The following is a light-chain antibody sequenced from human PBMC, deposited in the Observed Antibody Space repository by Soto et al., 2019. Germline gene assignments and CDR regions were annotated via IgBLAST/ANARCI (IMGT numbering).Light chain of an antibody. CDR3: SSYISSSTFVV. CDR1: SRDVGGYNY. J-gene: IGLJ2*01. CDR2: EVS. V-gene: IGLV2-14*01. Sequence: QSVLTQPASVSGSPGQSITISCTGTSRDVGGYNYVSWHQQHPGKAPKVIITEVSNRPSGVSNRFSGSKSGNMASLTISGLQAEDEADYYCSSYISSSTFVVFGGGTKVTVL.